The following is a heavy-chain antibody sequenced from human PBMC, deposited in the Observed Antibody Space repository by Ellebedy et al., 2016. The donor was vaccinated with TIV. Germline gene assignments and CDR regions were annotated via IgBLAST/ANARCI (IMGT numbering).Heavy chain of an antibody. CDR2: ISSSSSYI. Sequence: GGSLRLXCAASGFTFSSYSMNWVRQAPGKGLEWVSSISSSSSYIYYADSVKGRFTISRDNAKNSLYLQMNSLRAEDTAVYYCARGSGEQWLTLYYYYGMDVWGQGTTVTVSS. D-gene: IGHD6-19*01. CDR1: GFTFSSYS. J-gene: IGHJ6*02. CDR3: ARGSGEQWLTLYYYYGMDV. V-gene: IGHV3-21*01.